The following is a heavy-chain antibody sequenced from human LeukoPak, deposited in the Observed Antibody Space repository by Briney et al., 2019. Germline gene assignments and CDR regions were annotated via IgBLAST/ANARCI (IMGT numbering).Heavy chain of an antibody. J-gene: IGHJ5*02. CDR2: IYYSGST. CDR1: GGSISSYY. CDR3: ARDSIDSSGYFDP. D-gene: IGHD3-22*01. Sequence: PSETLSLTCTVSGGSISSYYGSWIRQPPGKGLEWIGYIYYSGSTNYNPSLKSRVTISVDTSKNQFSLKLSSVTAADTAVYYCARDSIDSSGYFDPWGQGTLVTVSS. V-gene: IGHV4-59*01.